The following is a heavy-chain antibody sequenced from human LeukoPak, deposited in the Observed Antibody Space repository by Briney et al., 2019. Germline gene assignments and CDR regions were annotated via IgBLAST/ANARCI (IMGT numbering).Heavy chain of an antibody. Sequence: GGSLRLSCAASGFTFDDYAMHWVRQAPGKGLEWVSLISWDGGSTYYADSVKGRFTISRDNSKNSLYLQMNSLRAEDTALYYCAKDHSGSYLGMDYWGQGTLVTASS. CDR1: GFTFDDYA. CDR3: AKDHSGSYLGMDY. CDR2: ISWDGGST. D-gene: IGHD1-26*01. J-gene: IGHJ4*02. V-gene: IGHV3-43D*03.